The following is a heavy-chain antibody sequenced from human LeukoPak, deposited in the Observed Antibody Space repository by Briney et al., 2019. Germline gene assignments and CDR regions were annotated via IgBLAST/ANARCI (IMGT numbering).Heavy chain of an antibody. D-gene: IGHD3-10*01. V-gene: IGHV3-23*01. CDR3: ARGDGSGTILDY. CDR1: GFIFSSYV. J-gene: IGHJ4*02. Sequence: HPGGSLRLSCAASGFIFSSYVMNWVRQAPGKGLEWVSAINGSGIGSFHADSVKGRFTISRDNSKNTLHLQMNSLTAEDTAVYYCARGDGSGTILDYWDQGTLVTVSS. CDR2: INGSGIGS.